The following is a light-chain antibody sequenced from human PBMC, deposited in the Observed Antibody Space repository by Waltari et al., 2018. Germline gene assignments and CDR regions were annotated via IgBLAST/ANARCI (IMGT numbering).Light chain of an antibody. CDR3: VAWDDSLNVVL. J-gene: IGLJ2*01. CDR1: SSNIGSTT. CDR2: TNN. Sequence: QSVLTQPPSASGTPGQRVTISCSGSSSNIGSTTVNWYQQLPGTAPKLLIYTNNQRPSGVPDRFSGSKSGTSAALAISGLQSEDEADYYCVAWDDSLNVVLFGGGTKLTVL. V-gene: IGLV1-44*01.